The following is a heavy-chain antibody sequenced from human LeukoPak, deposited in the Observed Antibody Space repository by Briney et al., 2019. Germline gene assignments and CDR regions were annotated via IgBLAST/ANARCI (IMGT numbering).Heavy chain of an antibody. Sequence: SVKVSCKASGGTFSSYAISWVRPAPGQGLEWMGRIIPILGIANYAQKFQGRVTITADKSASAAYMELSSLRSEDTAVYYCASRLRFLEGQPDYWGQGTLVTGSS. CDR3: ASRLRFLEGQPDY. V-gene: IGHV1-69*04. D-gene: IGHD3-3*01. J-gene: IGHJ4*02. CDR1: GGTFSSYA. CDR2: IIPILGIA.